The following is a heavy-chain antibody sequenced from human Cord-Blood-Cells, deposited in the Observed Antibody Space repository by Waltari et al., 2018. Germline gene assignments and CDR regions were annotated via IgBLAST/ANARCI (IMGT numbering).Heavy chain of an antibody. CDR2: MHPNSGNT. Sequence: QVQLVQSVAEVTTPGDSVTVSCKASGYTFTSYDINWVRQATRKGLEWMGWMHPNSGNTGYAQKFQGRVTITRNTSISTAYMELSSLRSEDTAVYYCAREDAMGDIWGQGTMVTVSS. J-gene: IGHJ3*02. CDR3: AREDAMGDI. D-gene: IGHD2-8*01. V-gene: IGHV1-8*03. CDR1: GYTFTSYD.